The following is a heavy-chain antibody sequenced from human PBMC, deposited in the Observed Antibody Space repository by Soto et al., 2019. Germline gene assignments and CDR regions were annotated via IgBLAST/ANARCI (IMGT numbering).Heavy chain of an antibody. CDR1: GFTFSSYA. V-gene: IGHV3-30-3*01. Sequence: GGSLRLSCAASGFTFSSYAMHWVRQAPGKGLEWVAVISYDGSNKYYADSVKGRFTISRDNSKNTLYLQMNSLRAEDTAVYYCARATVSTGHYYGMDVWGQGTTVTVPS. D-gene: IGHD4-4*01. J-gene: IGHJ6*02. CDR2: ISYDGSNK. CDR3: ARATVSTGHYYGMDV.